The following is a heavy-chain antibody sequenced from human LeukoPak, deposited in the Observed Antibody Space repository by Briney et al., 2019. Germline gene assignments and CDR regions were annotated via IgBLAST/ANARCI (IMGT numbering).Heavy chain of an antibody. CDR3: APARLLNWFDP. Sequence: GGSLRLSCAASGFTFSSYAISWGRQAPGKGLEWVSAISGSGGSTYYADSVKGRFTISRDNSKNTLYLQMNSLRAEDTAVYYCAPARLLNWFDPWGQGTLVTVSS. CDR2: ISGSGGST. J-gene: IGHJ5*02. CDR1: GFTFSSYA. V-gene: IGHV3-23*01. D-gene: IGHD3-10*01.